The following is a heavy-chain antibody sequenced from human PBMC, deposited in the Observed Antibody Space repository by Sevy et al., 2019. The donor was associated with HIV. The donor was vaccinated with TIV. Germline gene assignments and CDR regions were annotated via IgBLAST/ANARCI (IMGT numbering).Heavy chain of an antibody. J-gene: IGHJ4*02. D-gene: IGHD6-13*01. CDR3: ARESIGAVGDFDY. V-gene: IGHV4-59*01. CDR2: IYYSGST. Sequence: SETLSLTCTVSGGSISNYFRSWIRQPPGKGLEWIGYIYYSGSTNYNPSLKSRVTISVETSKNQFSLKLSSVTAADTAVYYCARESIGAVGDFDYWGQGTLVTVSS. CDR1: GGSISNYF.